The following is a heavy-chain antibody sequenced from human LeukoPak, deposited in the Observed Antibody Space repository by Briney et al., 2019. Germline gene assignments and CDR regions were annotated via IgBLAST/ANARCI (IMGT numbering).Heavy chain of an antibody. V-gene: IGHV3-74*01. Sequence: GGSLRLSCAASGFTFSSYWMHWVRQAPGKGLVWVSRINSDGSSTSYADSVKGRFTISRDNAKNTLYLQMNSLRAEDTAVYYCARASTYYYGSGSYEDYWGQGTLVTVSS. CDR3: ARASTYYYGSGSYEDY. J-gene: IGHJ4*02. CDR2: INSDGSST. D-gene: IGHD3-10*01. CDR1: GFTFSSYW.